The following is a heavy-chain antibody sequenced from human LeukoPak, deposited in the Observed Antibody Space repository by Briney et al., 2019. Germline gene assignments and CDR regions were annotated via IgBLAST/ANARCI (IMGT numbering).Heavy chain of an antibody. CDR2: ISSSSSYI. Sequence: GGSLRLSCAASGFTFSSYAMSWVRQAPGKGLEWVSSISSSSSYIYYADSVKGRFTISRDNAKNSLYLQMNSLRAEDTAVYYCARDRVKRTAGTPKYYYMDVWGKGTTVTVSS. D-gene: IGHD6-13*01. V-gene: IGHV3-21*01. CDR3: ARDRVKRTAGTPKYYYMDV. CDR1: GFTFSSYA. J-gene: IGHJ6*03.